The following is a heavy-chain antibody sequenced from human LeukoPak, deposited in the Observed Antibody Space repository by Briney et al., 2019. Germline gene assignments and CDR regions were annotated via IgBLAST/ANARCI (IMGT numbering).Heavy chain of an antibody. CDR1: VGTFSSYA. J-gene: IGHJ4*02. V-gene: IGHV1-69*05. CDR3: ARDKDDYTSGYFDY. CDR2: IIPIFGTA. D-gene: IGHD4/OR15-4a*01. Sequence: SVKVSCKASVGTFSSYAISWVRQAPGQGLEWMGGIIPIFGTANYAQKFQGRVTITTDESTSTAYMELSSLRSEDTAVYYCARDKDDYTSGYFDYWGQGTLVTVSS.